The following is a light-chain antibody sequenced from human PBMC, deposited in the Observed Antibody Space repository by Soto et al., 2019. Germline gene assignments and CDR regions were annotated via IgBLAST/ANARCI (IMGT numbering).Light chain of an antibody. J-gene: IGLJ1*01. V-gene: IGLV2-14*01. CDR2: EVS. CDR3: FSFTTDWTHV. CDR1: SSDVGAYNY. Sequence: QSVLTQPASVSGSPGQSITISCTGTSSDVGAYNYVSWFQQHPGKAPTLIISEVSNRPSGGSNRFSGSKSGNAASLTISGLQAEDEADYFCFSFTTDWTHVFGTGTKVTVL.